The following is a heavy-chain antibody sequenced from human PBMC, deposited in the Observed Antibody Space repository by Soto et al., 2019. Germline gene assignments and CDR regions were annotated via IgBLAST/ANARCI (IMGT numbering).Heavy chain of an antibody. CDR2: IKTDGYAA. Sequence: ESWGVLVQPGGSLRLSCVASGFTFDSHWMHWVRQAPGEGLVWVSRIKTDGYAAAYADSVKGRFTISRDNTKNTVYLQINSLRAEDTAVYFCVRESGVAADCWGQGTLVTVSS. D-gene: IGHD6-19*01. CDR1: GFTFDSHW. J-gene: IGHJ4*02. CDR3: VRESGVAADC. V-gene: IGHV3-74*01.